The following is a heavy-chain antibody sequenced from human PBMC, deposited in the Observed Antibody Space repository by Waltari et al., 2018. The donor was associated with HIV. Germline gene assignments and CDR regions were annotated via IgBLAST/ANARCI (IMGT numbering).Heavy chain of an antibody. V-gene: IGHV4-34*02. CDR1: GWSFSGYF. CDR3: ATVLSMKPRSGAFHA. CDR2: INHGGTT. Sequence: QVQLQQWGAGLLKPSETLSLTCAVYGWSFSGYFWTWIRQTPGKGLEWIGEINHGGTTLYNPSLKSRVSMSVDTSKNQFSLKLSAVAAADSAVYFCATVLSMKPRSGAFHACGQGIIVTVSS. J-gene: IGHJ3*01. D-gene: IGHD3-22*01.